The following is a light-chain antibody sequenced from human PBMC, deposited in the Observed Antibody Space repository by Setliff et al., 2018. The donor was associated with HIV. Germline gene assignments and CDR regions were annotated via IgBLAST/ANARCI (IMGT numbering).Light chain of an antibody. CDR2: IDD. CDR1: FSNIGSNT. J-gene: IGLJ1*01. CDR3: AAWQDGLDGYV. V-gene: IGLV1-44*01. Sequence: QSALTQPPSVSGTPGQRVIISCSGSFSNIGSNTVNWYQQLPGTGPKLLVYIDDQRPSGVPGRFSGSKSGTSASLAISGLQSEDEADYYCAAWQDGLDGYVFGSGTNVTVL.